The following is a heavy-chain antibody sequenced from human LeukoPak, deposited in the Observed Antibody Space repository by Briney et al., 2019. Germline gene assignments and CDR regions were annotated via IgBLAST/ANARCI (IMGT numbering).Heavy chain of an antibody. CDR2: IRYDGSNI. CDR3: AKDHWNYQAPFDY. Sequence: GGSLRLSCAASGFTFSSYGMHWVRQAPGKGLEWVACIRYDGSNIYYADSVKGRFTISRDNSKNTLYLQMNSLRAEDTALYYCAKDHWNYQAPFDYWGQGTLVTVSS. D-gene: IGHD1-7*01. J-gene: IGHJ4*02. V-gene: IGHV3-30*02. CDR1: GFTFSSYG.